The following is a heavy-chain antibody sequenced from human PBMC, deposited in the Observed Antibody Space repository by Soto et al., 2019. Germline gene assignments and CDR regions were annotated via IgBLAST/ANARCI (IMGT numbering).Heavy chain of an antibody. Sequence: QVQLVESGGGVVQPGRSLRLSCAASGFTFSSYAMHWVRQAPGKGLEWVAVISYDGSNKYYADSVKGRFTISRDNSKNTLYMQMNSLRAEDTAVYYCARGDIVLVPAAIFGHFDYWGQGTLVTVS. J-gene: IGHJ4*02. CDR1: GFTFSSYA. V-gene: IGHV3-30-3*01. CDR2: ISYDGSNK. D-gene: IGHD2-2*01. CDR3: ARGDIVLVPAAIFGHFDY.